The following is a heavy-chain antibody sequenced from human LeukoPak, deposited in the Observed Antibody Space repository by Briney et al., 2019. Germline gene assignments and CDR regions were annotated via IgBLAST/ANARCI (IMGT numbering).Heavy chain of an antibody. CDR3: ARKRDDGYYLNFDY. Sequence: SETLSLTCTVSGGSISSYYWSWIRQPPGKGLEWIGYIYYSGSTNYNPSLKSRVTISVDTSKNQFSLKLSSVTAADTAVYYCARKRDDGYYLNFDYWGQGTLVTVSS. J-gene: IGHJ4*02. CDR2: IYYSGST. V-gene: IGHV4-59*01. D-gene: IGHD3-22*01. CDR1: GGSISSYY.